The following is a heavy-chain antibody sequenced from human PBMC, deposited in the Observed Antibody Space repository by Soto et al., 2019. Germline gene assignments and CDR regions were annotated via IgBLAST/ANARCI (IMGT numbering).Heavy chain of an antibody. CDR2: INHSGST. Sequence: SETLSLTCAVYGGSFGGYYWSWIRQPPGKGLEWIGEINHSGSTNYNPSLKSRVTISVDTSKNQFSLKLSSVTAADTAVYYCARGGVTYYDFWSGYLAGMDVWGQGTTVTVSS. V-gene: IGHV4-34*01. J-gene: IGHJ6*02. CDR3: ARGGVTYYDFWSGYLAGMDV. D-gene: IGHD3-3*01. CDR1: GGSFGGYY.